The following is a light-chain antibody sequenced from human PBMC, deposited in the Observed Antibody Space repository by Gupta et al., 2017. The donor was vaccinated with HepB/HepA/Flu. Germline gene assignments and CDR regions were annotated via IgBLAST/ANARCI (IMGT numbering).Light chain of an antibody. Sequence: SYALTQPLSLSVALGQTARITCGGNNIGSKNVHWYQQKPGQAPVLVIYRDYNRPAGIPERFSGSNSGNTATLTITRAQVGDEADYYCQVWDSVTGVFGTGNKVTVL. V-gene: IGLV3-9*01. CDR1: NIGSKN. CDR3: QVWDSVTGV. CDR2: RDY. J-gene: IGLJ1*01.